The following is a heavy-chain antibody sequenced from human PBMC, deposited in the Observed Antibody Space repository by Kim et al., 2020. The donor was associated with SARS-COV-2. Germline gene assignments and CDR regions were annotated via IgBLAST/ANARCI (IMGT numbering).Heavy chain of an antibody. J-gene: IGHJ3*02. CDR3: VRDRMGGAFDI. CDR2: I. V-gene: IGHV3-48*02. Sequence: IDYEDSVKGRFTTSRDNAKNSLHLQMNSLKDEDTAVYHCVRDRMGGAFDIWGQGTLVTVSS. D-gene: IGHD3-16*01.